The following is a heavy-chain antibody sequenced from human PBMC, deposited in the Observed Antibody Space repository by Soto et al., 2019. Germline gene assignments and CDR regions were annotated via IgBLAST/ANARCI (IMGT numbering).Heavy chain of an antibody. CDR1: VYTFTCYY. V-gene: IGHV1-2*02. Sequence: XSVKVSCKASVYTFTCYYMHWVRQAPGQGLEWMGWINPNSGGTNYAQKFQGRVTMTRDTSISTAYMELSRLRSDDTAVYYCASSYYYDSSGQVPYYYYGMDVWGQGTTVTVSS. D-gene: IGHD3-22*01. CDR3: ASSYYYDSSGQVPYYYYGMDV. CDR2: INPNSGGT. J-gene: IGHJ6*02.